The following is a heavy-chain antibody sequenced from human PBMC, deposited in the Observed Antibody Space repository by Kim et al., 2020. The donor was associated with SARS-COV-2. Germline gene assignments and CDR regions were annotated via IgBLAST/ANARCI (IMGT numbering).Heavy chain of an antibody. J-gene: IGHJ4*02. Sequence: SETLSLTCTVSGGSISSSSYYWGWIRQPPGKGLEWIGSIYYSGSTYYNPSLKSRVTISVDTSKNQFSLKLSSVIVADTAVYYCAVGILTGYYGFDYWGQGTLVTVSS. CDR3: AVGILTGYYGFDY. CDR1: GGSISSSSYY. CDR2: IYYSGST. D-gene: IGHD3-9*01. V-gene: IGHV4-39*01.